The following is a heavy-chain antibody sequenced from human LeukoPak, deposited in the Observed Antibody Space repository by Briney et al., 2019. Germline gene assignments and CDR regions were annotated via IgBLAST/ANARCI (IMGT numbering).Heavy chain of an antibody. CDR3: AIPERSYEAPDAFDI. D-gene: IGHD5-12*01. V-gene: IGHV1-18*01. CDR2: ISAYNGNT. Sequence: ASVKVSCKASGYTFTSYGISWVRQAPGQGLEWMGWISAYNGNTNYAQKLQGRVTMTTDTSTSTAYMELRSLRSDDTAAYYCAIPERSYEAPDAFDIWGQGTMVTVSS. J-gene: IGHJ3*02. CDR1: GYTFTSYG.